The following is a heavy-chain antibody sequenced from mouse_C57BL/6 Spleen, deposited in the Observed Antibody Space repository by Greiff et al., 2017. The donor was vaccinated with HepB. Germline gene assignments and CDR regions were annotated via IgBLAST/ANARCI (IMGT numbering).Heavy chain of an antibody. J-gene: IGHJ1*03. V-gene: IGHV7-1*01. CDR1: GFTFSDFY. CDR2: SRNKANDYTT. Sequence: EVKLVESGGGLVQSGRSLRLSCATSGFTFSDFYMEWVRQAPGKGLEWIAASRNKANDYTTEYSASVKGRFIVSRDTSQSILYLQMNALRAEDTAIYYCARDAIYYDYDRYFDVWGTGTTVTVSS. D-gene: IGHD2-4*01. CDR3: ARDAIYYDYDRYFDV.